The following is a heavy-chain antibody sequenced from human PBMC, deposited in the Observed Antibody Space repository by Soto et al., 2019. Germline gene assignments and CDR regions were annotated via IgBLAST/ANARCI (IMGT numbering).Heavy chain of an antibody. J-gene: IGHJ4*02. CDR2: ISVDNGKA. Sequence: ASVKVSFTASGYIFSDFGITWVRQAPGQGLEWLGWISVDNGKAHYGQKFQGRVTMTTDTTTNTAYMDLQRLKSDDTAVYYCGRVESRLDYSTTPFDSWGQGTLVTVSS. CDR3: GRVESRLDYSTTPFDS. CDR1: GYIFSDFG. D-gene: IGHD4-4*01. V-gene: IGHV1-18*01.